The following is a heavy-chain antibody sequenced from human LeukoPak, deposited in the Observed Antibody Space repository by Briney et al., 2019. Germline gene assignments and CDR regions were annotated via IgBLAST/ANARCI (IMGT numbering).Heavy chain of an antibody. CDR1: GGSFSGYY. V-gene: IGHV4-34*01. D-gene: IGHD2-2*01. CDR2: INHSGST. Sequence: SETLSLTCAVYGGSFSGYYWSWIRQPPGKGLEWIGEINHSGSTNYNPSLKGRVTISVDTSKNQFSLKLSSVTAADTAVYYCARGLGYCSSTSCSYYYYYGMDVWGQGTTVTVSS. J-gene: IGHJ6*02. CDR3: ARGLGYCSSTSCSYYYYYGMDV.